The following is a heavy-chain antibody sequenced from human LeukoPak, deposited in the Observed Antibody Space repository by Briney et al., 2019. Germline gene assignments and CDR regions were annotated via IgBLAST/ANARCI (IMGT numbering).Heavy chain of an antibody. CDR1: GFTFSDYY. CDR2: ISSSGSTI. V-gene: IGHV3-11*01. D-gene: IGHD3-3*01. Sequence: PGGSLRLSRAASGFTFSDYYMSWIRQAPGKGLEWVSYISSSGSTIYYADSVKGRFTISRDNAKNSLYLQMNSLRAEDTAVYYCARDRVLRFLEWSPRGYYGMDVWGQGTTVTVSS. CDR3: ARDRVLRFLEWSPRGYYGMDV. J-gene: IGHJ6*02.